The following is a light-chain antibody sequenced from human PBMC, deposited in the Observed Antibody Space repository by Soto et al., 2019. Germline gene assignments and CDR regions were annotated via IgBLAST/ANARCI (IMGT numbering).Light chain of an antibody. CDR3: FSYTASDLWV. J-gene: IGLJ3*02. Sequence: QSALTQPRSVSGSPGQSVTIPCTGTNSDVGGYNSVSWYQQLPGKAPKLMISAVSQRPSGVPDRFSGSKSGNTASLTISGLQAVDEADYFCFSYTASDLWVFGGGTKLTVL. CDR1: NSDVGGYNS. V-gene: IGLV2-11*01. CDR2: AVS.